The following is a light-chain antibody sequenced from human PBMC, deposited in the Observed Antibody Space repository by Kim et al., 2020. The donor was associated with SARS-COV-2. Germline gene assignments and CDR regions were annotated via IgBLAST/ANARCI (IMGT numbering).Light chain of an antibody. CDR2: DVS. V-gene: IGLV2-14*04. CDR1: GSDVGGYNH. Sequence: GQSITISGTGTGSDVGGYNHVSWYQQHPGKVPKLLIYDVSKWPSGVSNRFSGSKSGNTASLTISGLQAEDEADYYCASFAPSNTWVFGGGTQLTVL. J-gene: IGLJ3*02. CDR3: ASFAPSNTWV.